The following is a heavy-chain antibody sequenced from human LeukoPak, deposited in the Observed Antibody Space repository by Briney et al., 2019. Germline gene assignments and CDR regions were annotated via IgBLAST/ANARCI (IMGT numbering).Heavy chain of an antibody. D-gene: IGHD2-2*01. CDR3: AKDWYIVVVPAASDY. CDR2: ISGSGGST. Sequence: AGGSLRLSCAASGFTFSSYAMSWVRQAPGKGLEWVSAISGSGGSTYYADSAKGRFTISRDNSKNTLYLQMNSLRAEDTAVYYCAKDWYIVVVPAASDYWGQGTLVTVSS. CDR1: GFTFSSYA. J-gene: IGHJ4*02. V-gene: IGHV3-23*01.